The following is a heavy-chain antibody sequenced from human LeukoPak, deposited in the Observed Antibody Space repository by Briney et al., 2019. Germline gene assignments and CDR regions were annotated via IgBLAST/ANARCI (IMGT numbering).Heavy chain of an antibody. J-gene: IGHJ4*02. CDR3: ARGSGVVVVAGNFDY. D-gene: IGHD2-15*01. Sequence: GASVTVSCTASGGTFSSYAISWVRQAPGQGLEWMGGIIPIFGTANYAQKFQGRVTITEDESTSTAYMELSSLRSEDTAVYYCARGSGVVVVAGNFDYWGQGTLVTVSS. CDR1: GGTFSSYA. V-gene: IGHV1-69*13. CDR2: IIPIFGTA.